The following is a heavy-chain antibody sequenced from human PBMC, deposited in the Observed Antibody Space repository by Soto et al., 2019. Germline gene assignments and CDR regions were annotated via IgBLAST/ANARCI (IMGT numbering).Heavy chain of an antibody. J-gene: IGHJ4*02. CDR3: ARAKGLSGSSLDY. CDR1: GFTFSSYA. V-gene: IGHV3-30-3*01. CDR2: ISYDGSNK. D-gene: IGHD1-26*01. Sequence: GGSLRLSCAASGFTFSSYAMHWVRQAPGKGLEWVAVISYDGSNKYYADSVKGRFTISRDNSKNTVYLQMNSLRAEDTAVYYCARAKGLSGSSLDYWGQGTLVTVSS.